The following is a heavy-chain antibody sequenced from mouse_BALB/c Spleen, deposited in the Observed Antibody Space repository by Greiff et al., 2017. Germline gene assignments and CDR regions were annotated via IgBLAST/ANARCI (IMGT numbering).Heavy chain of an antibody. V-gene: IGHV1-84*02. CDR3: ARGAYDGYYGFAY. CDR1: GYTFTDYY. J-gene: IGHJ3*01. CDR2: IYPGSGNT. D-gene: IGHD2-3*01. Sequence: SGPELVKPGASVKISCKASGYTFTDYYINWVKQKPGQGLEWIGWIYPGSGNTKYNEKFKGKATLTVDTSSSTAYMQLSSLTSEDTAVYFCARGAYDGYYGFAYWGQGTLVTVSA.